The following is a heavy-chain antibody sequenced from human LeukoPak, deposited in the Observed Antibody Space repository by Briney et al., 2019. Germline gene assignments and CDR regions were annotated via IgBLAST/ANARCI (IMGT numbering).Heavy chain of an antibody. Sequence: ASVKVSCKASGYTFTSYGISWVQQASGQGREWMGWISAYNGNTNYAQKLQGGVTMTTDTSTSTAYMELRSLRSDDTAVYYCARILLARYCSGGSCYLVVSWFDPWGQGTLVTVSS. CDR3: ARILLARYCSGGSCYLVVSWFDP. CDR2: ISAYNGNT. J-gene: IGHJ5*02. V-gene: IGHV1-18*01. CDR1: GYTFTSYG. D-gene: IGHD2-15*01.